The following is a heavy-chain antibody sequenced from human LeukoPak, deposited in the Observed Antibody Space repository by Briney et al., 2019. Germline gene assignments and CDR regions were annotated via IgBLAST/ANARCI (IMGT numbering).Heavy chain of an antibody. Sequence: PSETLSLTCAVYGGSFSGYYWSWIRQPPGKGLEWIGEINHSGSTNYNPSLKSRVTISVDTSKNQFSLKLSSVTAADTAVYYCARASYYDYVWGSYFPYYFDYWGQGTLVTVSS. CDR2: INHSGST. CDR1: GGSFSGYY. CDR3: ARASYYDYVWGSYFPYYFDY. D-gene: IGHD3-16*01. V-gene: IGHV4-34*01. J-gene: IGHJ4*02.